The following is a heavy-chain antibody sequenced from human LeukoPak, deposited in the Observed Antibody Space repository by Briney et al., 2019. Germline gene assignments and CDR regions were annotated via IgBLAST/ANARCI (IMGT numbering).Heavy chain of an antibody. CDR3: ARASDYDILTGYLSPADY. D-gene: IGHD3-9*01. Sequence: GGSLRLSCAASGFTFSSYWMSWVRQAPGKGLEWVANIKQDGSEKYYVDSVKGRFTISRDNAKNSLYLQMNSLRAEDTAVYYCARASDYDILTGYLSPADYWGLGTLVTVSS. V-gene: IGHV3-7*01. CDR2: IKQDGSEK. CDR1: GFTFSSYW. J-gene: IGHJ4*02.